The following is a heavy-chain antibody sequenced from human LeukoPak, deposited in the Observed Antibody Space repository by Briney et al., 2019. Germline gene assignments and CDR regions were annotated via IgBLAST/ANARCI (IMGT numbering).Heavy chain of an antibody. Sequence: ASVKVSCKASGYTFTGYYMHWVRQAPGQGLEWMGWINPNSGGTNYAQKFQGRVTMTRDTSISTAYMELSRLRSDDTAVYYCARLGLSGWSPDFDYWGQGTLVTVSS. CDR2: INPNSGGT. V-gene: IGHV1-2*02. J-gene: IGHJ4*02. D-gene: IGHD6-19*01. CDR3: ARLGLSGWSPDFDY. CDR1: GYTFTGYY.